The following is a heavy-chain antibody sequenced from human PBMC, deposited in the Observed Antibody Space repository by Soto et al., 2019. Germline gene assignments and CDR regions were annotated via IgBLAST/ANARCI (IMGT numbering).Heavy chain of an antibody. CDR1: GGSISSSGYY. CDR2: IYYNGDT. J-gene: IGHJ4*01. Sequence: QLQLQVSGPGLVEPSETLSLTCTVSGGSISSSGYYWAWLRQPPGRGLEWIGSIYYNGDTYFYPSLKSRVTISVDTSKNQFSLKLTSETAADTALYFCARGGKYYQQETYFFDYWGQGSLVTVSS. CDR3: ARGGKYYQQETYFFDY. D-gene: IGHD3-16*01. V-gene: IGHV4-39*01.